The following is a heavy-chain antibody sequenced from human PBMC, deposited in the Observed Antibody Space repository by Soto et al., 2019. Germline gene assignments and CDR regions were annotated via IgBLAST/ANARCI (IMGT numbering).Heavy chain of an antibody. CDR2: ISVYNAKT. CDR1: GYNFFGYG. CDR3: AKNGLSSSPSAIDS. D-gene: IGHD6-6*01. J-gene: IGHJ4*02. Sequence: ASVKVSCKASGYNFFGYGLSWVRQAPGQGLEWMGWISVYNAKTNYAQKFQGRVTMTPDTSATTVYMELRSLTSDDTAVYYCAKNGLSSSPSAIDSWGQGTLVTVSS. V-gene: IGHV1-18*01.